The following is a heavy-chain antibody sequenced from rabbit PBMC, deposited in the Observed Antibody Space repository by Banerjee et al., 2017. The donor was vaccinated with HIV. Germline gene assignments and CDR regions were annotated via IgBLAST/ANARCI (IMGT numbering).Heavy chain of an antibody. CDR1: GIDFSSYYR. D-gene: IGHD4-1*01. J-gene: IGHJ4*01. CDR2: IYTGSGRT. V-gene: IGHV1S40*01. CDR3: ARELHSGWGHFNL. Sequence: QSLEESGGGLVKPGGTLTLTCKASGIDFSSYYRMCWVRRAPGKGLEWIACIYTGSGRTYYASWAKGRFTISKTSSTTVTLQMTSVTAADTATYFCARELHSGWGHFNLWGQGTLVTVS.